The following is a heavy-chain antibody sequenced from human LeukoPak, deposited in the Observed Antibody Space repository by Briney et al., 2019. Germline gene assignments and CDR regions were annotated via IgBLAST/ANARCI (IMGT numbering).Heavy chain of an antibody. D-gene: IGHD6-19*01. CDR1: GGSISSYY. CDR3: AKSLYSSKDYFDY. J-gene: IGHJ4*02. CDR2: IYYSGST. V-gene: IGHV4-59*08. Sequence: SETLSLTCTVSGGSISSYYWSWIRQPPGKGLEWIGYIYYSGSTNYNPSLKSRVTISVDTSKNQFSLKLSSVTAADTAVYYCAKSLYSSKDYFDYWGQGTLVTVSS.